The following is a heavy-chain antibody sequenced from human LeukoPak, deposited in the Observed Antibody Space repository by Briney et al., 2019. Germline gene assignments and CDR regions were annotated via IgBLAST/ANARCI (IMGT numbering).Heavy chain of an antibody. V-gene: IGHV3-23*01. CDR2: ISISGDTT. J-gene: IGHJ4*02. CDR3: ANEIRPNDY. D-gene: IGHD4-17*01. CDR1: GFTFSSHA. Sequence: GGSLRLSCGASGFTFSSHAMTWVRQAPGKGLEWVSAISISGDTTYYADAVKGRFTISRDNSKNTVYLQMNSLRTEDTAVYYCANEIRPNDYWGQGTLVTVSS.